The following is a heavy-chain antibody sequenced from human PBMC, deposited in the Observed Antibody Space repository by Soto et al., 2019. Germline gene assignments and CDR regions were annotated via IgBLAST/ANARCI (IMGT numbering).Heavy chain of an antibody. J-gene: IGHJ6*02. D-gene: IGHD4-17*01. CDR3: ARASGDYLYYYYYGMDV. Sequence: PSETLSLTYTVSGGSVSSGSYYWSWIRQPPGKGLEWIGYIYYSGSTNYNPSLKSRVTISVDTSKNQFSLKLSSVTAADTAVYYCARASGDYLYYYYYGMDVWGQGTTVTVSS. CDR2: IYYSGST. V-gene: IGHV4-61*01. CDR1: GGSVSSGSYY.